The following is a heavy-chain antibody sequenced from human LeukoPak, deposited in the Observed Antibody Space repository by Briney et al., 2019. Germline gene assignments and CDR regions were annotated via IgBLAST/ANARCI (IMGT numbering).Heavy chain of an antibody. V-gene: IGHV3-21*01. CDR3: ARVGYCSGGSCYLDP. CDR1: GFTFSSYS. CDR2: ISSSSSYI. D-gene: IGHD2-15*01. Sequence: GGSLRLSCAASGFTFSSYSMNWVRQAPGKGLEWVSSISSSSSYIYYADSVKGRFTISRGNAKNSLYLQMNSLRAEDTAVYYCARVGYCSGGSCYLDPWGQGTLVTVSS. J-gene: IGHJ5*02.